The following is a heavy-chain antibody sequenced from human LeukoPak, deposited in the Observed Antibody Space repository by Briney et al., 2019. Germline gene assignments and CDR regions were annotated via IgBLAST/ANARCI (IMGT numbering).Heavy chain of an antibody. J-gene: IGHJ5*02. Sequence: SETLSLTCTVSGGSISSYYWRWIRQPPGKGLEWIGEINHSGSTNYNPSLKSRVTISVDTSKNQFSLKLSSVTAADTAVYYCASSQQLVWFDPWGQGTLVTVSS. CDR1: GGSISSYY. D-gene: IGHD6-6*01. V-gene: IGHV4-34*01. CDR3: ASSQQLVWFDP. CDR2: INHSGST.